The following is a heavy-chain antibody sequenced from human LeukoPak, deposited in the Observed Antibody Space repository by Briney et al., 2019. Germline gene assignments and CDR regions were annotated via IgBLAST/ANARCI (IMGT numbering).Heavy chain of an antibody. J-gene: IGHJ4*02. V-gene: IGHV3-7*01. CDR2: IKQDGSEK. CDR3: ARDQGAVAGTGFDY. CDR1: GFTFSSYW. Sequence: QSGGSLRLSCAASGFTFSSYWMSWVRQAPGKGLEWVANIKQDGSEKYYVDSVKGRFTISRDNAKNSLYLQMNSLRAEDTAVYYCARDQGAVAGTGFDYWGQGTLVTVSS. D-gene: IGHD6-19*01.